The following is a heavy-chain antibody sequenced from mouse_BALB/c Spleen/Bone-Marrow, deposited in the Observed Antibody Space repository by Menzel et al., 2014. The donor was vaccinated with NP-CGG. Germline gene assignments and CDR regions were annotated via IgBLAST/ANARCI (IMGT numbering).Heavy chain of an antibody. CDR2: INDGGSYT. Sequence: DVLLVESGGGLVKPGGSLKLSCAVSGFTFSDFYLYWVRQNPEKRLEWVATINDGGSYTYYPDSVKGRFSITRDNAKNSLYLQVSSLKSKATDIYYSARDGNFAMDYWGQGTSVTVSS. J-gene: IGHJ4*01. CDR1: GFTFSDFY. V-gene: IGHV5-4*02. D-gene: IGHD2-1*01. CDR3: ARDGNFAMDY.